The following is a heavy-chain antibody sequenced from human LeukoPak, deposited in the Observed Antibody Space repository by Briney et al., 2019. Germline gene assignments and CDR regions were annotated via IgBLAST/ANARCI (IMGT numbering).Heavy chain of an antibody. CDR2: INPSGGST. CDR1: GYTFTSNY. V-gene: IGHV1-46*01. CDR3: ARAVAAGRRFDY. J-gene: IGHJ4*02. D-gene: IGHD6-13*01. Sequence: ASVKVSCKASGYTFTSNYMHWVRQAPGQGLEWMGTINPSGGSTTFAQKFQGRVTMTRDTSTSTLYMELSSLESDDTAMYFCARAVAAGRRFDYWGQGTLAIVSS.